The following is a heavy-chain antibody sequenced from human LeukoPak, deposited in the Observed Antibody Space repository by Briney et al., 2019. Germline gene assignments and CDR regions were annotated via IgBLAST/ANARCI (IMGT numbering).Heavy chain of an antibody. D-gene: IGHD6-19*01. J-gene: IGHJ6*02. CDR1: GFTFSSYW. V-gene: IGHV3-33*08. CDR2: IWYDGSNK. CDR3: ARDGRGSGWPYYYYYGMDV. Sequence: PGGSLRLSCAASGFTFSSYWMTWVRQAPGKGLEWVAVIWYDGSNKYYADSVKGRFTISRDNSKNTLYLQMNSLRAEDTAVYYCARDGRGSGWPYYYYYGMDVWGQGTTVTVSS.